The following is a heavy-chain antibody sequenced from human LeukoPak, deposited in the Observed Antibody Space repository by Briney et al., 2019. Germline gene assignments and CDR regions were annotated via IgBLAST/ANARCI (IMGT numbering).Heavy chain of an antibody. J-gene: IGHJ4*02. V-gene: IGHV4-34*01. D-gene: IGHD3-10*01. CDR3: ARASMVRGVIVY. Sequence: SETLSLTCAVYGGSFSGYYWSWIRQPPGEGLEWIGEINHSGSTNYNPSLKSRVTISVDTSKNQFSLKLSSVTAADTAVYYCARASMVRGVIVYWGQGTLVTVSS. CDR2: INHSGST. CDR1: GGSFSGYY.